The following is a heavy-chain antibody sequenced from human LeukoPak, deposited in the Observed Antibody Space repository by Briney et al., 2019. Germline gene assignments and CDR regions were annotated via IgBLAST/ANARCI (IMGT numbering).Heavy chain of an antibody. CDR2: IYYSGST. CDR1: GGSISSGGYY. D-gene: IGHD2-21*02. Sequence: PSETLSLTCTVSGGSISSGGYYWSWIRQHPGKGLEWIGYIYYSGSTYYNPSLKSRVTISVDTSKNQFSLKLSSVTAADTAVYYCASLGGDPPKRAFDIWGQGTMVTVSS. CDR3: ASLGGDPPKRAFDI. J-gene: IGHJ3*02. V-gene: IGHV4-31*03.